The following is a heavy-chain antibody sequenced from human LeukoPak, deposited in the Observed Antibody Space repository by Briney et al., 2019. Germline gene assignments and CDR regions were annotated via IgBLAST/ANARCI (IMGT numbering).Heavy chain of an antibody. Sequence: GGSLRLSCAASGFTFSGSWMHWVRQSPGKGLVWVSRINTDGSSISYADFVKGRFTISRDNAKNTLYLQMNSLRAEDTAVYYCARDKSSSWYYYYYMDVWGKGTTVTVSS. CDR2: INTDGSSI. D-gene: IGHD6-13*01. CDR3: ARDKSSSWYYYYYMDV. J-gene: IGHJ6*03. CDR1: GFTFSGSW. V-gene: IGHV3-74*01.